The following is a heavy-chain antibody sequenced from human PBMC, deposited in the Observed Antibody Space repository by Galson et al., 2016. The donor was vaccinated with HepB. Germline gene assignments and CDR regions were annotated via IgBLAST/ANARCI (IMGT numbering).Heavy chain of an antibody. J-gene: IGHJ4*02. CDR3: ARDQWPVASEHFDY. Sequence: SVKVSCKASGYTFNSYGLSWVRQAPGQGLEWMGWISGYNGNTNYVQKLQGRVTMTRDTSTSTAYMELRSLRSDDTAVYYCARDQWPVASEHFDYWGQGTLVTVSS. CDR1: GYTFNSYG. D-gene: IGHD6-19*01. V-gene: IGHV1-18*01. CDR2: ISGYNGNT.